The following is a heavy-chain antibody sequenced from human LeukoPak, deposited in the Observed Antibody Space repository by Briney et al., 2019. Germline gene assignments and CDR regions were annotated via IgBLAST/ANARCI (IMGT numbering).Heavy chain of an antibody. D-gene: IGHD3-22*01. CDR2: IDNAGSIT. CDR3: VRSAFHAGSGNYYDY. CDR1: GFTFSNYW. Sequence: PGGSLRLFCAASGFTFSNYWIHWVRQAPGKGLVWVSRIDNAGSITTYADSVKGRFTISRDNAENTLYLQMNSLRVKDTAVYYCVRSAFHAGSGNYYDYWGQGTLVTVSS. J-gene: IGHJ4*02. V-gene: IGHV3-74*03.